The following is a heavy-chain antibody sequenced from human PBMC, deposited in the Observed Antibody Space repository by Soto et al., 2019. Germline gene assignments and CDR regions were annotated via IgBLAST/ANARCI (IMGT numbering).Heavy chain of an antibody. CDR1: GFTFSSYA. CDR3: ASTRSGWAFDY. V-gene: IGHV3-30-3*01. J-gene: IGHJ4*02. Sequence: GGSLRLSCAASGFTFSSYATHWVRQAPGKGLEWVAVISYDGSNKYYADSVKGRFTISRDNSKNTLYLQMNSLRAEDTAVYYCASTRSGWAFDYWGQGTLVTVSS. CDR2: ISYDGSNK. D-gene: IGHD6-19*01.